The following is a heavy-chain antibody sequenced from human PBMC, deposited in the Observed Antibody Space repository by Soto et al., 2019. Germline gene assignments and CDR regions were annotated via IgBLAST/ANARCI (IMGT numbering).Heavy chain of an antibody. CDR2: TSFDGSNK. Sequence: QAQLVESGGGVVQPGRSLRLSCVASGFTFSTHAMHWVRQAPGKGLEWVAVTSFDGSNKHYADSVKGRFTISRDNSKNTLFLQMKSLRPEDTAVYYCARWAHASGTTSYRYYALDVWGQGTTVTVSS. CDR3: ARWAHASGTTSYRYYALDV. CDR1: GFTFSTHA. V-gene: IGHV3-30*01. D-gene: IGHD3-10*01. J-gene: IGHJ6*02.